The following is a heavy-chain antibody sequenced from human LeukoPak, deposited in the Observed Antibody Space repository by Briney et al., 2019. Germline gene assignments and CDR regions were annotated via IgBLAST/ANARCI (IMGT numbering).Heavy chain of an antibody. J-gene: IGHJ4*02. CDR1: GASISSSPYF. Sequence: PSETLSLTCSVSGASISSSPYFWGWIRQPPGKGLERIGTVYYNGNIYYDPSLKSPVTMAVDRSRNQFSLNLNSVAAADTAVYYCARHSYGSGNYYTPFDYWGQGILVTVSS. V-gene: IGHV4-39*01. CDR2: VYYNGNI. D-gene: IGHD3-10*01. CDR3: ARHSYGSGNYYTPFDY.